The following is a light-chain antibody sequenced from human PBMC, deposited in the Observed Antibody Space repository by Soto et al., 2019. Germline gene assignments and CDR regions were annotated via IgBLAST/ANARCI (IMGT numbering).Light chain of an antibody. V-gene: IGKV3-15*01. Sequence: EIVRTQSPATLSVSPGERATLSCRARQRVSSTLACYQQTPGQAPRLLIYGASTRATGIPARFSGSGSGTEFTLSISSLQSEDFAVYSCHQDNNWPPNFGHGTRLEL. CDR3: HQDNNWPPN. J-gene: IGKJ5*01. CDR2: GAS. CDR1: QRVSST.